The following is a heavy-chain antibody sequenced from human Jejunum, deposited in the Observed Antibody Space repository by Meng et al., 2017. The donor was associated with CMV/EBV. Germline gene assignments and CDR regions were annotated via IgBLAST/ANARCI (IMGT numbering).Heavy chain of an antibody. Sequence: HAQLLQAWAEVNKPAASLKVSCKASGYSFTTYAMHWVRHPPAPRLELMVWINTGNGNTKYSEKFQSRVIITRDTAASTAYMEHRSLKSEDTAVYYCARTGCSSSSCYDYWGQGTLVTVSS. J-gene: IGHJ4*02. CDR3: ARTGCSSSSCYDY. CDR1: GYSFTTYA. D-gene: IGHD2-2*01. V-gene: IGHV1-3*04. CDR2: INTGNGNT.